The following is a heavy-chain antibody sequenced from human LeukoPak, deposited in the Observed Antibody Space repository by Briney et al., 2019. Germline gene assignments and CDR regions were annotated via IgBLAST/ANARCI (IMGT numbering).Heavy chain of an antibody. J-gene: IGHJ5*02. D-gene: IGHD2-2*01. CDR1: GASISSYY. CDR2: IYHSGST. V-gene: IGHV4-59*12. Sequence: SETLSLTCTVSGASISSYYWTWIRQPPGKGLEWIGYIYHSGSTNYNPSLKSRATISVDTSKNQFSLKLSSVTAADTAVYYCARDMFVVVPTAPRENWFDPWGQGTLVTVSS. CDR3: ARDMFVVVPTAPRENWFDP.